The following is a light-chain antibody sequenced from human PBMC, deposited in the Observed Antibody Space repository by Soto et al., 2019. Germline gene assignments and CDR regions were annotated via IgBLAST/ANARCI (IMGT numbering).Light chain of an antibody. J-gene: IGKJ1*01. V-gene: IGKV3-15*01. Sequence: EIVMTQSPDTLSVSPGERATLSCRASKSVSNNVAWYHQKPGQAPRLLLFGASTRATGIPARFSGSGSGTEFTLTISSLQSEDFAVYYCQQYNDWWTFGQGTKVEIK. CDR2: GAS. CDR3: QQYNDWWT. CDR1: KSVSNN.